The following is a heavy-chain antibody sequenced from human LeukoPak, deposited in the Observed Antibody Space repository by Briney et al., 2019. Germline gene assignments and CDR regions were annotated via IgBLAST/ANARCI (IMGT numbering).Heavy chain of an antibody. D-gene: IGHD6-19*01. CDR1: GYTFTSYG. V-gene: IGHV1-18*01. Sequence: PEASVKVSCKASGYTFTSYGISWVRQATGQGLEWMGWMSAYNGNTDYAQKLQGRVTMTTGTSTSTAYMELRSLRSDDTAVYYCARVLPPGVIAVAGKVQVDLWGQGTLVTVSS. CDR2: MSAYNGNT. J-gene: IGHJ5*02. CDR3: ARVLPPGVIAVAGKVQVDL.